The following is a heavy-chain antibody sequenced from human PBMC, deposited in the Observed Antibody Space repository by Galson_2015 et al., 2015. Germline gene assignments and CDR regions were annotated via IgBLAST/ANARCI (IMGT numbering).Heavy chain of an antibody. CDR1: GYTFTSYG. CDR3: ARSGDKRSVVNWFDP. J-gene: IGHJ5*02. Sequence: SVKVSCKASGYTFTSYGISWVRQAPGQGLEWMGWISAYNGNTNYAQKLQGRVTMTTDTSTSTAYMELRSLRSDDTAVYYCARSGDKRSVVNWFDPWGQGTLVTVSS. V-gene: IGHV1-18*04. CDR2: ISAYNGNT.